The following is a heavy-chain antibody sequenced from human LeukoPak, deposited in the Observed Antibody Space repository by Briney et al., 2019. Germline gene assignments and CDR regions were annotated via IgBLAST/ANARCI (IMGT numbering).Heavy chain of an antibody. V-gene: IGHV3-23*01. CDR2: ISGSGGST. CDR1: GFTFSSYA. CDR3: ANGGDSEYYFDY. Sequence: GGSLRLSCAASGFTFSSYAMSWVRQAPGKGPEWVSAISGSGGSTYYADSVKGRFTISRDNSKNTLYLQMNSLRAEDTAVYYCANGGDSEYYFDYWGQGTLVAVSS. D-gene: IGHD2-21*02. J-gene: IGHJ4*02.